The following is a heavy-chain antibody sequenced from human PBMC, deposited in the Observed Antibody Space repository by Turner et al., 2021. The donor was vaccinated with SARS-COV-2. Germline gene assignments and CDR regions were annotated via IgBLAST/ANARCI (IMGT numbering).Heavy chain of an antibody. CDR1: AVSITSNSHY. CDR3: VTSVRRSGYFQR. J-gene: IGHJ1*01. CDR2: TYYPGGS. Sequence: QLLVQESGPALVKPSETLSRPCTVSAVSITSNSHYWGWVRQPPGKGLEWIGITYYPGGSYYNPSLRGRVTISVDPSQNQFSLILRSVTAADTAVYYCVTSVRRSGYFQRWGQGSLVSVSS. V-gene: IGHV4-39*01.